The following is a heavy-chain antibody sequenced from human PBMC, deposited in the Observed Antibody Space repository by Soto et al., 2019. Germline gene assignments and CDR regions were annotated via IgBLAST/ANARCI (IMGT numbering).Heavy chain of an antibody. Sequence: GGSLRLSCAASGLTFSNYGMTWFRQAPGKGLEWVSIITSGARAYYADSVKGRFTISRDNSKSTLYLQMSSLRAEDTAVYYCAKEALDLEGSFDYWGQGTLVTVSS. CDR2: ITSGARA. J-gene: IGHJ4*02. V-gene: IGHV3-23*01. D-gene: IGHD1-7*01. CDR3: AKEALDLEGSFDY. CDR1: GLTFSNYG.